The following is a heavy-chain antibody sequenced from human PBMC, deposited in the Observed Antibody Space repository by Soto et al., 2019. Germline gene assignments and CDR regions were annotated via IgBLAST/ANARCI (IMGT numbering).Heavy chain of an antibody. CDR2: VSVYNGNT. CDR1: GYTFTSFG. V-gene: IGHV1-18*01. Sequence: GASVKVSCKASGYTFTSFGISWVRQAPGQGLEWMGWVSVYNGNTEYAQKFQGRVTMTTDTSTSTADMELRSLRSDDTAVYYCARAPGTSPSNWFDPWGKGTLVTVTS. CDR3: ARAPGTSPSNWFDP. J-gene: IGHJ5*02.